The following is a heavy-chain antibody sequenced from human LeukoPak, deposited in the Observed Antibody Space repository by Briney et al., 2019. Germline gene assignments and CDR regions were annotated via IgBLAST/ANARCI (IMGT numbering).Heavy chain of an antibody. Sequence: SETLSLTCTASGGSISSGGYYWSWIRQHPGKGLEWIGYIYYSGSTYYNPSLKSRVTMSVDTSKNQFSLKLSSVTAADTAVYYCARVSAAGRRTYEYWGQGTLVTVSS. D-gene: IGHD6-13*01. V-gene: IGHV4-31*03. CDR3: ARVSAAGRRTYEY. CDR1: GGSISSGGYY. J-gene: IGHJ4*02. CDR2: IYYSGST.